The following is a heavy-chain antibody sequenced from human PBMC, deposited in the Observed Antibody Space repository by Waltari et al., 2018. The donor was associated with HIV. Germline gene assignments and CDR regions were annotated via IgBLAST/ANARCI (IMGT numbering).Heavy chain of an antibody. CDR2: IHYSGGS. J-gene: IGHJ6*02. V-gene: IGHV4-59*01. CDR3: ARGHYYAGSGAYYDYGMDV. Sequence: QVQLRESGPGLVKPSETLSLTCTVSGGSLSVYYWSWIRQPPGKGLEWIGYIHYSGGSDYSPSLKSRVTISVDTSKNQFALKLRSVTAADTAVYYCARGHYYAGSGAYYDYGMDVWGQGTTVTVS. CDR1: GGSLSVYY. D-gene: IGHD3-22*01.